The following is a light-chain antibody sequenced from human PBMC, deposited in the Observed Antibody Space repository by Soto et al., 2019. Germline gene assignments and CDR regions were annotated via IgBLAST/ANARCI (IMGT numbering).Light chain of an antibody. V-gene: IGKV3-11*01. CDR2: GAS. J-gene: IGKJ5*01. CDR3: QQRSNWPPT. Sequence: EILLTQSPATLSSFPGDRVTLSCRSSQYINTRLAWYQHRPDQAPRLLIYGASSGATGIPARFSGSGSGTDFTLTISILEPEDFTVYYCQQRSNWPPTFGQGTRLEIK. CDR1: QYINTR.